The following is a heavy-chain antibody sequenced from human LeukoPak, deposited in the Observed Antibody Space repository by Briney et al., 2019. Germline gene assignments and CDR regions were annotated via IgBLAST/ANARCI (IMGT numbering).Heavy chain of an antibody. CDR3: ARQMPSFCSGSDCYPYYFDY. CDR2: LLYDERT. CDR1: GVSISSSSYY. Sequence: SETLSLTCTVSGVSISSSSYYWGWIRQPPGKGLEWIGTLLYDERTTYNPSLQSRVSISVDTSRNQFSLELRSVTAADTAVFYCARQMPSFCSGSDCYPYYFDYWGQGTLVTV. V-gene: IGHV4-39*01. J-gene: IGHJ4*02. D-gene: IGHD2-15*01.